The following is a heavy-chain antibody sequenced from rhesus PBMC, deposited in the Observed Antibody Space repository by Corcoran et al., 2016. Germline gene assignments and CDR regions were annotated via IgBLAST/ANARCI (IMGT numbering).Heavy chain of an antibody. Sequence: QVQLQESGPGLVKPSEILSLTCAVSGGSISSSNWWSWIRQSPGKGLEWVGGIYGSGGSTEYNPSRTSRVTISVDTAKNQFSLKLRSVAAVDTAVYYCARHCRSGYFHFDYWGQGVLVTGSS. J-gene: IGHJ4*01. CDR3: ARHCRSGYFHFDY. D-gene: IGHD3-28*01. CDR2: IYGSGGST. CDR1: GGSISSSNW. V-gene: IGHV4-93*02.